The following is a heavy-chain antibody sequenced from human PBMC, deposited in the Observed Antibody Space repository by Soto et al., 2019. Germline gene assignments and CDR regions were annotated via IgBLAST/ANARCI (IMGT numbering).Heavy chain of an antibody. CDR2: INHSGST. V-gene: IGHV4-34*01. CDR3: ARALTPPRGMDV. Sequence: QVQLQQWGAGLLKPSETLSLTCAVYGGSFSGYYWSWIRQPPGKGLEWIGEINHSGSTNYNPSLRGRVTISVDTSKNQFSLKLSSVTAADTAVYYCARALTPPRGMDVWGQGTTVTVSS. J-gene: IGHJ6*02. CDR1: GGSFSGYY.